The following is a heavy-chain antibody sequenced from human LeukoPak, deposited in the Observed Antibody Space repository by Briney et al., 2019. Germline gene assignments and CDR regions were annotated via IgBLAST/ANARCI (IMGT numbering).Heavy chain of an antibody. D-gene: IGHD3-10*01. CDR3: ARLQAPITMVRGAKDWGFFNWFDP. V-gene: IGHV5-51*01. J-gene: IGHJ5*02. Sequence: GESLQISSHGSASRFTSYWIAWARPMTGKGLGWMGIIYPGDSDTRSSPSFQGQVTISADKSISTAYLQWSSLKASDTAMYYCARLQAPITMVRGAKDWGFFNWFDPWGQGTLVTVSS. CDR1: ASRFTSYW. CDR2: IYPGDSDT.